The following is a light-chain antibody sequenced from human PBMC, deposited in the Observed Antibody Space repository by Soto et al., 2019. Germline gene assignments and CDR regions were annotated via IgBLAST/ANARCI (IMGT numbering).Light chain of an antibody. Sequence: DIQMTQSPSALSASVGDRVTITCRASQRISSWLAWYQQKPGKAPKLLIYDASSLESGVPSRFSGSGSGTEFTLTISSLQPDDFATYYCQRRYTFGQGTKLEIK. J-gene: IGKJ2*01. CDR3: QRRYT. CDR2: DAS. V-gene: IGKV1-5*01. CDR1: QRISSW.